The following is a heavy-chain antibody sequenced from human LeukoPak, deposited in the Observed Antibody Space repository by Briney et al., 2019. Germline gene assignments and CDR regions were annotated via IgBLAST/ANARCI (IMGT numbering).Heavy chain of an antibody. V-gene: IGHV3-48*01. Sequence: GSLRLSCAASGFTFSSYGMTWVRQAPGKGLEWVSYISSSSSTIYYADSVKGRFTISRDNAKNSLYLQMNSLRAEDTAVYYCARAEAVALSYYYMDVWGKGTTVTVSS. CDR3: ARAEAVALSYYYMDV. D-gene: IGHD6-19*01. CDR2: ISSSSSTI. J-gene: IGHJ6*03. CDR1: GFTFSSYG.